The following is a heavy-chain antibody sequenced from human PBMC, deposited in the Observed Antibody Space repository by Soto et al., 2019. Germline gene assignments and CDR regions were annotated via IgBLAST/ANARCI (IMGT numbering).Heavy chain of an antibody. V-gene: IGHV4-34*02. CDR3: ASGGVWFGKFAFQY. J-gene: IGHJ1*01. CDR1: GGSFTGYY. CDR2: STHSGST. D-gene: IGHD3-10*01. Sequence: QVQLQQWGAGLLKPSETLSLTCVVSGGSFTGYYWGWIRQSPGKGLEWIGESTHSGSTNYNPSFRSRVAISVDTSKSQFSLKLRSVTAADTAVYYCASGGVWFGKFAFQYWGQGTLVTVSS.